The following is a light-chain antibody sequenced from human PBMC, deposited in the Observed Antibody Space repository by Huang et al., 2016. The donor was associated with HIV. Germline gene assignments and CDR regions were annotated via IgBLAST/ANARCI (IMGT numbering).Light chain of an antibody. CDR3: QQYNSYPWT. V-gene: IGKV1-5*01. Sequence: DIQMTQSPSTLSASVGDRVTITCRASQSISSWLAWYQQKPGKAPKVLIYDASSLQRGVPSRFSGSGSGTEFTLTISSLQPDDFATYYCQQYNSYPWTFGQGTKVEIK. CDR1: QSISSW. J-gene: IGKJ1*01. CDR2: DAS.